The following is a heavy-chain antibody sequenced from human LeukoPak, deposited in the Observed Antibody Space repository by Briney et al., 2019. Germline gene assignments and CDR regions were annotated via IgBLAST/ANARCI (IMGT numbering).Heavy chain of an antibody. Sequence: PSETLSLTCTVSGGSISSSSYYWGWIRQPPGKGLEWIGSIYYSGSTYYNPSLKSRVTISVDTSKNQFSLKLSSVTAADTAVYXXXXXXXXXASESYYYGMDVWGQGTTVTVSS. CDR1: GGSISSSSYY. J-gene: IGHJ6*02. D-gene: IGHD6-13*01. V-gene: IGHV4-39*07. CDR2: IYYSGST. CDR3: XXXXXXXASESYYYGMDV.